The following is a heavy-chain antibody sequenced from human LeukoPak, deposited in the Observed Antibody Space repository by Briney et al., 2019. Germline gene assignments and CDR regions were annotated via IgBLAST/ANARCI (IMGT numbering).Heavy chain of an antibody. D-gene: IGHD3-22*01. CDR3: ARDAYKCDSSGCFHYFDY. CDR2: ISYDGSNK. Sequence: GGSLRLSCAASGFTFSSYAMHWVRQAPGKGLEWVAVISYDGSNKYYADSVKGRFTISRDNSKNTLYLQMNSLRAEDTAVYHCARDAYKCDSSGCFHYFDYWGQGTLVTVSS. J-gene: IGHJ4*02. CDR1: GFTFSSYA. V-gene: IGHV3-30*04.